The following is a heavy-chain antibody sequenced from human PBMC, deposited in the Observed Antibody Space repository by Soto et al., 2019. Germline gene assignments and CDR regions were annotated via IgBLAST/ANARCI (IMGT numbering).Heavy chain of an antibody. Sequence: GASVKVSCKASGYTFTSYDINWVRQATGQGLEWMGWMNPNSGNTGYAQKFQGRVTMTRNTSISTAYMELSSLRSEDTAVYYCAREGAGLYYYYYGMDVWGQGTTVTVSS. D-gene: IGHD6-19*01. CDR1: GYTFTSYD. CDR2: MNPNSGNT. J-gene: IGHJ6*02. CDR3: AREGAGLYYYYYGMDV. V-gene: IGHV1-8*01.